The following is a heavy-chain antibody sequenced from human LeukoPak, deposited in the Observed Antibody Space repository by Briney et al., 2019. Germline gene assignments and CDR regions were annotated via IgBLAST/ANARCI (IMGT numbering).Heavy chain of an antibody. CDR2: IYPGDSDT. J-gene: IGHJ4*02. CDR1: GYSFTSYW. CDR3: ARAGCSGGSCYYPLNY. Sequence: GESLKISCKGSGYSFTSYWIGWVRQMPGKGLEWMGIIYPGDSDTRYSPSFQGQVTISADKSISTAYLQWGSLKASDTAMYCCARAGCSGGSCYYPLNYWGQGTLVTVSS. D-gene: IGHD2-15*01. V-gene: IGHV5-51*01.